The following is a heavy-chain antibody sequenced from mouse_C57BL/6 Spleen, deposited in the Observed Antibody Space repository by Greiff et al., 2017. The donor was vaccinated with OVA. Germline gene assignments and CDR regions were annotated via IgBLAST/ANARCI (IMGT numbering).Heavy chain of an antibody. CDR1: GYTFTSYW. CDR2: IDPSDSYT. Sequence: VQLQQPGAELVIPGASVKLSCKASGYTFTSYWMHWVKQRPGQGLEWIGEIDPSDSYTNYNQKFQGKSTLTVDKSSSTAYMQRSSLTSEDSAVYYCARGDYGSSQYYFDYWGQGTTLTVSS. J-gene: IGHJ2*01. CDR3: ARGDYGSSQYYFDY. D-gene: IGHD1-1*01. V-gene: IGHV1-69*01.